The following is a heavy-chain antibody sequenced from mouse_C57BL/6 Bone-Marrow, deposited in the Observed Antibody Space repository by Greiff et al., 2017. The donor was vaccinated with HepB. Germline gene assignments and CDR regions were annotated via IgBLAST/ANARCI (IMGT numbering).Heavy chain of an antibody. CDR3: AKTGGYFDV. J-gene: IGHJ1*03. V-gene: IGHV5-17*01. Sequence: EVQLVESGGGLVKPGGSLKLSCAASGFTFSDYGMHWVRQAPAKGLEWVAYISSGSSTIYYADTVKGRFTISRDNAKNTLFLQMTSLRSEDTAMYYCAKTGGYFDVWGTGTTVTVSS. CDR2: ISSGSSTI. CDR1: GFTFSDYG.